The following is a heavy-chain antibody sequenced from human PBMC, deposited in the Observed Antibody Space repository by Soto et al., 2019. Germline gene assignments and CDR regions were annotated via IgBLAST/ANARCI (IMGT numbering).Heavy chain of an antibody. CDR2: ISYDGNNK. D-gene: IGHD3-3*01. CDR3: ARGHIRIFGVVIAPWGMDV. J-gene: IGHJ6*02. V-gene: IGHV3-30-3*01. Sequence: QVQLVESGGGVVQPGRSLRLSCAASGFTFSSYAMHWVRQAPGKGLEWVAVISYDGNNKYYADSVKGRFTISRDNSKNTLYLQMNSLRAEDTAVYYCARGHIRIFGVVIAPWGMDVWGQGTTVTVSS. CDR1: GFTFSSYA.